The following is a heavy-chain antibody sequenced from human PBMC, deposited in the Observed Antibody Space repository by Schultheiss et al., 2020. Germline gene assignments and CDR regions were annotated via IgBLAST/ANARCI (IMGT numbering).Heavy chain of an antibody. CDR2: INHSGST. D-gene: IGHD3-3*01. J-gene: IGHJ6*02. V-gene: IGHV4-34*01. CDR3: ARGDLGPKVDFWSGYYTRPYYYYGMDV. Sequence: SETLSLTCTVSGGSISSYYWSWIRQPPGKGLEWIGEINHSGSTNYNPSLKSRVTISVDTSKNQFSLKLSSVTAADTAVYYCARGDLGPKVDFWSGYYTRPYYYYGMDVWGQGTTVTVSS. CDR1: GGSISSYY.